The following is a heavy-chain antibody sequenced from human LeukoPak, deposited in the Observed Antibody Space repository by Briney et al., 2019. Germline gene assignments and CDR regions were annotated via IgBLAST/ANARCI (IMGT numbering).Heavy chain of an antibody. CDR2: INWNGGST. CDR1: GFTFDDYG. D-gene: IGHD4-17*01. V-gene: IGHV3-20*04. Sequence: GGSLRLSCAASGFTFDDYGMSWVRQAPGKGLEWVSGINWNGGSTGYADSVKGRFTISRDNSKNTLYLQMNSLRAEDTAVYYCAKLSMTTVTTVDYWGQGTLVTVSS. J-gene: IGHJ4*02. CDR3: AKLSMTTVTTVDY.